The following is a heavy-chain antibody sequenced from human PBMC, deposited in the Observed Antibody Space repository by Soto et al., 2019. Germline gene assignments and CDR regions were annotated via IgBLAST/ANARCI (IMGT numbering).Heavy chain of an antibody. J-gene: IGHJ4*02. CDR3: ARVSIGVADYYLDY. D-gene: IGHD6-19*01. CDR1: VYTFTSYG. CDR2: ISAYNGNT. Sequence: ASVKVSCKASVYTFTSYGISGVRQAPGQGLEWMGWISAYNGNTNYAQKLQGRVTMTTDTSTRTAYMELRSLRSDDTGVYYCARVSIGVADYYLDYWGQGTLVTVSS. V-gene: IGHV1-18*04.